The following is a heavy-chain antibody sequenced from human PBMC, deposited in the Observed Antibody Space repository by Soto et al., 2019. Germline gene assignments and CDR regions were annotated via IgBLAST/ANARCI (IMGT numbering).Heavy chain of an antibody. CDR3: ARVPYSSGWYRGGFFDN. CDR1: GYTFTSYA. Sequence: QVQLVQSGAEVKKPGASVKVSCKASGYTFTSYAMHWVRQAPGQRLEWMGWINAGNGNTKYSQKFQGRVTITRDTSASTAYMELSSLRSEDTAVYYCARVPYSSGWYRGGFFDNWGQGTLVTDSS. D-gene: IGHD6-19*01. V-gene: IGHV1-3*01. CDR2: INAGNGNT. J-gene: IGHJ4*02.